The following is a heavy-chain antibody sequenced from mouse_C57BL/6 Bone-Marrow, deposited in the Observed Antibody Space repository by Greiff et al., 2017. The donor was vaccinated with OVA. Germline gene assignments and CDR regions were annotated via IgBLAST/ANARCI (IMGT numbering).Heavy chain of an antibody. V-gene: IGHV1-18*01. Sequence: EVQLQQSGPELVKPGASVKIPCKASGYTFTDYNMDWVKQSHGKSLEWIGDINPNNGGTIYNQKFKGKATLTVDKSSSTAYMERRSLTSEDTAVYYCARSGSSSAWFAYWGQGTLVTVSA. CDR1: GYTFTDYN. CDR3: ARSGSSSAWFAY. J-gene: IGHJ3*01. CDR2: INPNNGGT. D-gene: IGHD1-1*01.